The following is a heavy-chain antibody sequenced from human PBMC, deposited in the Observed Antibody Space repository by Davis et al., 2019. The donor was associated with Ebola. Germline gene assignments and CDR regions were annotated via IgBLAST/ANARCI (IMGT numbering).Heavy chain of an antibody. CDR2: IYYSGST. D-gene: IGHD1-20*01. CDR3: ARHGGITGTQRAFDI. Sequence: MPSETLSLTCTVSGGSISSYYWSWIRQPPGKGLEWIGYIYYSGSTNYNPSLKSRVTISVDTSKNQFSLKLSSVTAADTAVYYCARHGGITGTQRAFDIWGQGTMVTVSS. CDR1: GGSISSYY. J-gene: IGHJ3*02. V-gene: IGHV4-59*08.